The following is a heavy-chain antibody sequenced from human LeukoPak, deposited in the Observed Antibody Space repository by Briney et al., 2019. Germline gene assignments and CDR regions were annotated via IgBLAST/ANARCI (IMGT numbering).Heavy chain of an antibody. CDR2: INFDGSST. D-gene: IGHD5-24*01. J-gene: IGHJ4*02. CDR1: GFTFSSYW. V-gene: IGHV3-74*01. Sequence: PGGSLRLSCAASGFTFSSYWMHWVRQVPGKGLVWVSRINFDGSSTTYADSVKGRFTISRDNAKNPLYLKVSSLRAEDTAVYFCARGYINYVDYWGQGTLVTVSS. CDR3: ARGYINYVDY.